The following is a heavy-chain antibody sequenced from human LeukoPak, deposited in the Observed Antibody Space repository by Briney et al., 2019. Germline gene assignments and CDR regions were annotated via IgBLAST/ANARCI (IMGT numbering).Heavy chain of an antibody. Sequence: RSSETLSLTCAVSGGSISSSNWWSWVRQPPGQGLEWIGEIYHSGSTNYNPSLKSRVTISVDKSKDQFSLKLSPVTAADTAVYYCARSPPSSWYVDYWGQGTLVTVSS. CDR3: ARSPPSSWYVDY. J-gene: IGHJ4*02. CDR1: GGSISSSNW. CDR2: IYHSGST. D-gene: IGHD6-13*01. V-gene: IGHV4-4*02.